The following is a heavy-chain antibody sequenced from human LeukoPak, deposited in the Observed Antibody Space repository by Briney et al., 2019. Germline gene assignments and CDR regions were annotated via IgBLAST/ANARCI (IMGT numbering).Heavy chain of an antibody. D-gene: IGHD3-22*01. V-gene: IGHV3-23*01. J-gene: IGHJ4*02. CDR3: AKHPTIYYDSSGKVYFDY. CDR1: GFTFSSYG. CDR2: ISGSGGST. Sequence: GGSLRLSCAASGFTFSSYGMSWVRQAPGKGLEWVSAISGSGGSTYYADSVKGRFTISRDNSKNTLYLQMNSLRAEDTAVYYCAKHPTIYYDSSGKVYFDYWGQGTLVTVSS.